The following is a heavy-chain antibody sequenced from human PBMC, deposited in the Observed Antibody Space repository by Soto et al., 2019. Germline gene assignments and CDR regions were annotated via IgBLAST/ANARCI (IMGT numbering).Heavy chain of an antibody. D-gene: IGHD6-19*01. CDR3: ARDPSIVVAGRHYYYYYGMDV. J-gene: IGHJ6*02. CDR1: GFTFSSYW. V-gene: IGHV3-7*01. Sequence: EVQLVESGGGLVQPGGSLRLSCAASGFTFSSYWMSWVRQAPGKGLEWVANIKQDGSEKYYVDSVKGRFTISRDNAKNSLYLQMNSLRAEDTAVYYCARDPSIVVAGRHYYYYYGMDVWGQGTTVTVSS. CDR2: IKQDGSEK.